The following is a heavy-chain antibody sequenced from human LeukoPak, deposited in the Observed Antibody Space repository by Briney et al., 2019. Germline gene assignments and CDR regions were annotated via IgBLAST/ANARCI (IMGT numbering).Heavy chain of an antibody. D-gene: IGHD1-20*01. CDR2: INANSGGT. V-gene: IGHV1-2*06. CDR1: GYTFTDYY. CDR3: ARDSGITGTTGAIDY. Sequence: GASVKVSCKASGYTFTDYYMHWVRQAPGQGLEWMGRINANSGGTNYAQQLQGRVTMTRDTSITTAYMELSRLRSDDTAVYYCARDSGITGTTGAIDYWGQGTLVTVSS. J-gene: IGHJ4*02.